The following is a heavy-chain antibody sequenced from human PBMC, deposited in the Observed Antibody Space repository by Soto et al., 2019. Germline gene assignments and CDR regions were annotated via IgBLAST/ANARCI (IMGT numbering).Heavy chain of an antibody. D-gene: IGHD2-2*02. CDR2: VNPKSGNT. J-gene: IGHJ5*02. Sequence: QVQLVQSGAEVKKPGASVKVSCKASGYSFSTYDINWVRQAVGQGLEWMGWVNPKSGNTDYAQRFRGRVTMTSNTSISTAYMELSALTPEDTAVYYCARPYCDSTSCYTDWFDPWGQGTLVTVSS. V-gene: IGHV1-8*01. CDR1: GYSFSTYD. CDR3: ARPYCDSTSCYTDWFDP.